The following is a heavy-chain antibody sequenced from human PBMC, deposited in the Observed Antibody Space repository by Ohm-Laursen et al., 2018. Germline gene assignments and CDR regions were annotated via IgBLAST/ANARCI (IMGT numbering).Heavy chain of an antibody. CDR1: GFTFNSYN. D-gene: IGHD3-3*01. CDR3: ARDKSLETRAFDV. J-gene: IGHJ3*01. CDR2: ISHSGNFE. Sequence: SLRLSCAASGFTFNSYNMAWVRQAPGKGLEWVSFISHSGNFEQYIDSAKGRFTVSRDGAKSSLYLQMNSLRVDDTAVYYCARDKSLETRAFDVWGQGTVVTVSS. V-gene: IGHV3-48*03.